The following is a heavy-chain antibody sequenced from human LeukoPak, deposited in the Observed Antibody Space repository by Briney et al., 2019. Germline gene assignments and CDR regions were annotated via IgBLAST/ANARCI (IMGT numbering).Heavy chain of an antibody. V-gene: IGHV3-15*01. J-gene: IGHJ4*02. D-gene: IGHD5-24*01. CDR1: GFTFSNAW. Sequence: PGGSLRLSCAASGFTFSNAWMSWVRQAPGKGLEWVGRIKRKTDGGTTDYAAPVKGRFTISRDDSKNTLYLQMNSLKTEDTAVYYCARGYNSFDQWGQGTLVTVSS. CDR2: IKRKTDGGTT. CDR3: ARGYNSFDQ.